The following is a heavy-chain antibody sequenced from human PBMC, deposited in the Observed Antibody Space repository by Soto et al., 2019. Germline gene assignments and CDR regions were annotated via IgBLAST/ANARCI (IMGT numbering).Heavy chain of an antibody. Sequence: EVQLLESGGGLVQPGGSLRLSCAASGFTFSSYAMSWVRQAPGKGLEWVSAISGSGGSTYYADSVKGRFTISRDNSKNTLYRQRNSLRAEDTAVYYCAKDEWELLGWFDPWGQGTLVTVSS. CDR1: GFTFSSYA. CDR2: ISGSGGST. D-gene: IGHD1-26*01. J-gene: IGHJ5*02. CDR3: AKDEWELLGWFDP. V-gene: IGHV3-23*01.